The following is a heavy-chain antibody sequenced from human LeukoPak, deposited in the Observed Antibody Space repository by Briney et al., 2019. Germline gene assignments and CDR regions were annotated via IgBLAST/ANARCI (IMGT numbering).Heavy chain of an antibody. Sequence: ASVKVSCKASGGTFSSYAISWVRQVPGQGLEWMGWINPKSGDTKYGQKFQGRVDMTRDTSISTIYMELSSLRSDDTAVYYCTRHNYQFDFDSWGQGTLVTVSS. D-gene: IGHD3-10*01. J-gene: IGHJ4*02. V-gene: IGHV1-2*02. CDR2: INPKSGDT. CDR3: TRHNYQFDFDS. CDR1: GGTFSSYA.